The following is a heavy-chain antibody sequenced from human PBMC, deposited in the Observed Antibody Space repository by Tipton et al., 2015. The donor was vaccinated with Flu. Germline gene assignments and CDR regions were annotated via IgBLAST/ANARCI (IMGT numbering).Heavy chain of an antibody. Sequence: LRLSCAVYGGSFSGYYWSWIRQPPGKGLEWIGSIYYSGSTYYNPSLKSRVTISVDTSKNQFSLKLSSVTAADTAVYYCARSVAVAAPGWFDPWGQGTLVTVSS. V-gene: IGHV4-34*01. J-gene: IGHJ5*02. CDR2: IYYSGST. CDR1: GGSFSGYY. CDR3: ARSVAVAAPGWFDP. D-gene: IGHD6-19*01.